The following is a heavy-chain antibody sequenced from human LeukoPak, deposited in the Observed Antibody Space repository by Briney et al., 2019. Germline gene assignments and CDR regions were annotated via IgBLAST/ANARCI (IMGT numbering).Heavy chain of an antibody. CDR3: ARENSGDYVGNWY. CDR2: IYASGST. J-gene: IGHJ4*02. D-gene: IGHD4-17*01. V-gene: IGHV4-4*07. Sequence: SETLSLTCTVSGGSINNYYWSWIRQPAGKGLEWIGRIYASGSTSYNPSLKSRVTMSVDMSKNQLSLKLTSVTAADTAVYYCARENSGDYVGNWYRGQGTLVTVSS. CDR1: GGSINNYY.